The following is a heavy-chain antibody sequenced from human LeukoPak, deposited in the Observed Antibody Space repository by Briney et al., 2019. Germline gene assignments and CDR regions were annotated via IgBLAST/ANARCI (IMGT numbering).Heavy chain of an antibody. Sequence: GGSLRLSCAASGFTFSSYWMSWVRQAPGKGLEWVANIKQDGSEKYYVDSVKGRFTISRDNAKNSLYLQMNSLRAEDTAVYYCARERYVRGVITSIFDYWGQGTLVTVSS. CDR3: ARERYVRGVITSIFDY. CDR2: IKQDGSEK. CDR1: GFTFSSYW. J-gene: IGHJ4*02. V-gene: IGHV3-7*01. D-gene: IGHD3-10*02.